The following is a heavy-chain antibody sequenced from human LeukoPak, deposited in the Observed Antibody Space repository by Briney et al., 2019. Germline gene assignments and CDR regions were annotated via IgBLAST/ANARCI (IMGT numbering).Heavy chain of an antibody. CDR1: GYTFTSYG. D-gene: IGHD3-3*01. CDR3: ARLGYDFWSGYYRDYYYYYMDV. Sequence: ASVKVSCKASGYTFTSYGISWVRQAPGQGLEWMGWMNPNSGNTGYAQKFQGRVTITRNTSISTAYMELSSLRSEDTAVYYCARLGYDFWSGYYRDYYYYYMDVWGKGTTVTVSS. V-gene: IGHV1-8*03. CDR2: MNPNSGNT. J-gene: IGHJ6*03.